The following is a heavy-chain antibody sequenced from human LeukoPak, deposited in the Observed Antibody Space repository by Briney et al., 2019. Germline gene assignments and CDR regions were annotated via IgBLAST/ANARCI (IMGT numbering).Heavy chain of an antibody. CDR1: GFTFDDYA. D-gene: IGHD6-13*01. CDR2: ISWNSGSI. CDR3: ARGPWGSWYSSNPTNYYYYGMDV. Sequence: PGGSLRLSCAASGFTFDDYAMHWVRQAPGKGLEWVSGISWNSGSIGYADSVKGRFTISRDNSKNTLYLQMNSLRAEDTAVYYCARGPWGSWYSSNPTNYYYYGMDVWGQGTTVTVSS. J-gene: IGHJ6*02. V-gene: IGHV3-9*01.